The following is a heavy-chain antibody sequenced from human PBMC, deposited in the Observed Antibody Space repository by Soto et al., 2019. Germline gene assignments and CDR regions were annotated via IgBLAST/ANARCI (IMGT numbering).Heavy chain of an antibody. CDR3: ARVKVGDLFRFNWFFDL. D-gene: IGHD3-3*01. CDR2: IFHTGST. V-gene: IGHV4-30-2*01. J-gene: IGHJ2*01. CDR1: GGSISSGKFS. Sequence: SGTLSLTCTVSGGSISSGKFSLTLIRQPPGKGLEWIAYIFHTGSTFYNSSLKPRVSISVDRSKNQFSLKLKSVTETDTAVYYCARVKVGDLFRFNWFFDLWGRGTLVTVSS.